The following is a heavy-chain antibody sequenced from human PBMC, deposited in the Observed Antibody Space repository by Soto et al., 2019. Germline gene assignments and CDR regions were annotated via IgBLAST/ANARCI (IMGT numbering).Heavy chain of an antibody. V-gene: IGHV3-30*03. CDR1: GFTFSNYG. Sequence: GSLRLSYEDSGFTFSNYGINWVRQAPGRGLEWVAVISFDGTNKRHAESVKGRFTISRDNSKNTMYLQMNSLGPEDTAMYYCARDNAPYCSTTSCPVDLWGPGTLVTVSS. CDR3: ARDNAPYCSTTSCPVDL. J-gene: IGHJ5*02. D-gene: IGHD2-2*01. CDR2: ISFDGTNK.